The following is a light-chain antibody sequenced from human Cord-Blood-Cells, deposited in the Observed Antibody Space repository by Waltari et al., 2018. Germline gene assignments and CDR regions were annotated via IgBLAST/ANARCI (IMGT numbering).Light chain of an antibody. CDR1: QSLVYIDGNTY. Sequence: DVVMTQSPLSLPVTLGQPASISCRSSQSLVYIDGNTYLNCFQQRPGQSPRRLVYKVSNRDSGVPDRFSGSGSGTDFTLKISRVEAEDVGVYYCMQGTHWPPMYTFGQGTKLEIK. J-gene: IGKJ2*01. CDR3: MQGTHWPPMYT. CDR2: KVS. V-gene: IGKV2-30*01.